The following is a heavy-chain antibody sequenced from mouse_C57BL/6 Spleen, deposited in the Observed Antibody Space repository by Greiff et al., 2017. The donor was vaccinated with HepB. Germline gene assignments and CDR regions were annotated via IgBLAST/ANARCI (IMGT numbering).Heavy chain of an antibody. CDR3: ARQKGMITTGYFDV. CDR2: ISNLAYSI. V-gene: IGHV5-15*01. J-gene: IGHJ1*03. Sequence: EVQVVESGGGLVQPGGSLKLSCPASGFTFSDYGMAWVRQAPRKGPEWVAFISNLAYSIYYADTVTGRFTISRENAKNTLYLEMSSLRSEDTAMYYCARQKGMITTGYFDVWGTGTTVTVSS. CDR1: GFTFSDYG. D-gene: IGHD2-4*01.